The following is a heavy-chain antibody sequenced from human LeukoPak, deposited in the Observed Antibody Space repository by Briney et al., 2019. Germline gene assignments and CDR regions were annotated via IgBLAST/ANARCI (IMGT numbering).Heavy chain of an antibody. V-gene: IGHV4-59*01. J-gene: IGHJ3*02. CDR1: GGSISSYY. CDR2: IYYSGST. D-gene: IGHD3-22*01. Sequence: SETLSLTCTVSGGSISSYYWSRIRQPPGKGLEWIGYIYYSGSTNYNPSLKSRVTISVDTSKNQFSLKLSSVTAADTAVYYCARVHYYDSSGYYSSMAFDIWGQGTMVTVSS. CDR3: ARVHYYDSSGYYSSMAFDI.